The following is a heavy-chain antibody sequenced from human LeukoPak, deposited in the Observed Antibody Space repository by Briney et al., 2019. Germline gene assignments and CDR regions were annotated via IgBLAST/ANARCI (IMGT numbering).Heavy chain of an antibody. V-gene: IGHV3-21*01. Sequence: GGSLRLSCAASGFTFSSYEMNWVRQAPGKGLEWVSSIYSSGTYIYYADSVKGRFTISRDNAKNSLYLQMNSLRAEDTAVYYCARSRTGPNWFDPWGQGTLVTVSS. CDR3: ARSRTGPNWFDP. D-gene: IGHD1-14*01. CDR1: GFTFSSYE. CDR2: IYSSGTYI. J-gene: IGHJ5*02.